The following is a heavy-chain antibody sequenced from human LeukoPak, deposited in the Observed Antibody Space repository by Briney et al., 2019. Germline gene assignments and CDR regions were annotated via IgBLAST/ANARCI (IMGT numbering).Heavy chain of an antibody. CDR3: ASLGATYHYERNGYYNSDY. D-gene: IGHD3-22*01. V-gene: IGHV4-34*01. J-gene: IGHJ4*02. Sequence: SETLSLTCALYGGSFSGYSWTWIRHPPGKGLEWIGEINHSGSTNYNPSLNSRVTISVDTAKNQSSLRLRSVNPANTGVNYLASLGATYHYERNGYYNSDYWVQGTKVSVCS. CDR1: GGSFSGYS. CDR2: INHSGST.